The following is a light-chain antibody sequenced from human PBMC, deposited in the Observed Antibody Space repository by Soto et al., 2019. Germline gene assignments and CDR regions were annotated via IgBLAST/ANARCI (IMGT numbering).Light chain of an antibody. CDR1: QDINIY. Sequence: DIQMTQSPSSLSASVGDRVTITCRASQDINIYLNWYQQRPGKAPNLLIYTASSLPSGVPSRFSGSGSGTDFSLTITSLQPEDFATYFWQQSHSTPLTFGGGTKVEIK. CDR3: QQSHSTPLT. CDR2: TAS. J-gene: IGKJ4*01. V-gene: IGKV1-39*01.